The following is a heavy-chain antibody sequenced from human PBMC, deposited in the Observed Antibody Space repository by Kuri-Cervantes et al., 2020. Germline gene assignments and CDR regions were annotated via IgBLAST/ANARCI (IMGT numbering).Heavy chain of an antibody. J-gene: IGHJ4*02. CDR2: ISSTGAVK. V-gene: IGHV3-11*04. CDR3: ARDPGIVGPLYYFDY. D-gene: IGHD2-15*01. Sequence: GESLKISCAASAFTLGDYYVSWIRQAPGKGLECISYISSTGAVKYYAESVKGRFTISRDDAKNSVYLQMNSLRADDTAVYYCARDPGIVGPLYYFDYWGQGTLVTVSS. CDR1: AFTLGDYY.